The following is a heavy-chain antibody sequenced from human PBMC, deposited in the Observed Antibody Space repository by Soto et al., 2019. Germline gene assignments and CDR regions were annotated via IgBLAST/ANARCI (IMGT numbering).Heavy chain of an antibody. CDR3: VKHAYTFWSGYPFTPGIDV. J-gene: IGHJ6*02. Sequence: VGSLRLSCAASEFDFSGYAMSWVRQAAVKVLEWVSGIGGSGDNIYYADSVKGRFTICRDNSKNTTYLQMNRVRGADTAVYYCVKHAYTFWSGYPFTPGIDVWGQGTAVTVSS. CDR2: IGGSGDNI. D-gene: IGHD3-3*01. CDR1: EFDFSGYA. V-gene: IGHV3-23*01.